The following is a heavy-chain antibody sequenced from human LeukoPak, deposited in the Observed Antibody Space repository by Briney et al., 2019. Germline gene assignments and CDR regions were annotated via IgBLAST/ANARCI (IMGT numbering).Heavy chain of an antibody. D-gene: IGHD3-3*01. CDR2: IWYDGSNK. Sequence: SLRLSCAASGFTFSSYGMHWVRQAPGKGLEWVAVIWYDGSNKYYADSVKGRFTISRDNSKNTLYLQMNSLRAEDTALYHCAREMRDFWSGYYCDAFDIWGQGTMVTVSS. V-gene: IGHV3-33*01. CDR3: AREMRDFWSGYYCDAFDI. J-gene: IGHJ3*02. CDR1: GFTFSSYG.